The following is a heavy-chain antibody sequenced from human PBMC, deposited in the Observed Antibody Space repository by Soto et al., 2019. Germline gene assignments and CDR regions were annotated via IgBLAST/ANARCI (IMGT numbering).Heavy chain of an antibody. Sequence: GGSLRLSCSASGFTFSSYAMHWVRQAPGKGLEYVSAISSNGGSTYYADSVKGRFTISRDNSKSTLYLQMSSLRAEDTAVYYCVKSTIVVVPAARGSYYYYGMDVWGQGTTVTVSS. CDR2: ISSNGGST. J-gene: IGHJ6*02. CDR3: VKSTIVVVPAARGSYYYYGMDV. CDR1: GFTFSSYA. V-gene: IGHV3-64D*06. D-gene: IGHD2-2*01.